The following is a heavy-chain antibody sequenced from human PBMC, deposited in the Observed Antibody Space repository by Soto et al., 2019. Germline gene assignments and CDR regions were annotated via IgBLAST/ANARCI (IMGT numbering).Heavy chain of an antibody. Sequence: SETLSLTCTVSGGSISTFYWSWIRQSPGKGLEWIGYISYTGSTNYNPSLKSRVTISVDTSKNHFSLKLSSVTAADTAVYYCARVPDYWGQGTLVTVSS. CDR2: ISYTGST. CDR3: ARVPDY. V-gene: IGHV4-59*01. CDR1: GGSISTFY. J-gene: IGHJ4*02.